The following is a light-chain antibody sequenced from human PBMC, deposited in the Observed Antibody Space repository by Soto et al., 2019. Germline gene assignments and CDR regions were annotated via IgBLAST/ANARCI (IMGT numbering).Light chain of an antibody. V-gene: IGLV2-23*01. CDR1: SSDVGNYNL. CDR2: EGS. J-gene: IGLJ1*01. Sequence: QSALTQPASVSGSPGQSITISCTGTSSDVGNYNLVSWYQHHPGKAPKLMIYEGSKRPSGVSNRFSGSKSGNTASMTISGLQAEDEADYYCCSDAGSSTYVFGTGTKLTVL. CDR3: CSDAGSSTYV.